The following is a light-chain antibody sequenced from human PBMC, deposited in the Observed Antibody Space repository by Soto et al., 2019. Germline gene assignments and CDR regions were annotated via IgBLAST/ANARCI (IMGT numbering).Light chain of an antibody. V-gene: IGKV3-11*01. J-gene: IGKJ1*01. CDR2: DAS. CDR1: QTVNTY. Sequence: LLTQSPATLSLSPGERATLSCRASQTVNTYLAWYQQKPGHTPRLLIYDASTRATGIPARFSGSGSGTDFNHTISSLEHEDFAVYFCQQRGNSPETFGQGTKVES. CDR3: QQRGNSPET.